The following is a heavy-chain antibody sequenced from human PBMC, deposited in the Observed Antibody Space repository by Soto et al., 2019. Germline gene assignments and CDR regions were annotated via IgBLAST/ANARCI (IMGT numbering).Heavy chain of an antibody. CDR2: ISSSSSVI. J-gene: IGHJ3*02. D-gene: IGHD2-21*01. Sequence: PGGSLRLSCSVSGFTFSTYSMAWIRQAPGKGLEWLSYISSSSSVIYYADSMKGRITVSRDNGKNALILQMHSLRADDTAVYYCARYLIIPRAFDIWGQGTAVTVSS. CDR3: ARYLIIPRAFDI. V-gene: IGHV3-48*04. CDR1: GFTFSTYS.